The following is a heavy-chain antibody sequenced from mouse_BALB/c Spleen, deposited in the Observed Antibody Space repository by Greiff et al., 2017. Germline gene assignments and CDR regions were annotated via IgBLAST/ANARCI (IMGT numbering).Heavy chain of an antibody. CDR3: ARHRRLGQVWFAY. V-gene: IGHV1-7*01. Sequence: VQLQQSGAELAKPGASVKMSCKASGYTFTSYWMHWVKQRPGQGLEWIGYINPSTGYTEYNQKFKDKATLTADKSSSTAYMQLSSLTSEDSAVYYCARHRRLGQVWFAYWGQGTLVTVSA. D-gene: IGHD3-2*01. CDR1: GYTFTSYW. J-gene: IGHJ3*01. CDR2: INPSTGYT.